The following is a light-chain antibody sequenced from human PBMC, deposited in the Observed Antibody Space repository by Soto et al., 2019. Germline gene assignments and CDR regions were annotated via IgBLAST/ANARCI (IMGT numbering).Light chain of an antibody. V-gene: IGKV1-27*01. J-gene: IGKJ4*01. Sequence: DIQMTQSPSSLSASVGDRVTITCRASQDISNSLAWYQQKPGKVPKVLIYATSILQSGVPARLSGSGSGTDVTRTISSLQPEDVATYYCQIYNSAPLTVGGGTKVEI. CDR2: ATS. CDR1: QDISNS. CDR3: QIYNSAPLT.